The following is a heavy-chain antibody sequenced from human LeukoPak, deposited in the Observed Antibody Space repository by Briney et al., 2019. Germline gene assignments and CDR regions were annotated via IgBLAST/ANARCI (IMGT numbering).Heavy chain of an antibody. CDR3: AKDPYYYDSSGYYYDY. D-gene: IGHD3-22*01. CDR2: ISYDGSNK. Sequence: GRSLRLSCAASGFTFSSYGMYWVRQAPGKGLEWVAVISYDGSNKYYADSVKGRFTISRDNSKNTLYLQMNSLRAEDTAVYYCAKDPYYYDSSGYYYDYWGQGTLVTVSS. V-gene: IGHV3-30*18. J-gene: IGHJ4*02. CDR1: GFTFSSYG.